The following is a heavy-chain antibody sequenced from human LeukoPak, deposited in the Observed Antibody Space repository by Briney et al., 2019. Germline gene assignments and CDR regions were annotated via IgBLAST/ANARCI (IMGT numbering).Heavy chain of an antibody. CDR2: IIPIFGIV. CDR1: GGTFTSDA. D-gene: IGHD6-13*01. J-gene: IGHJ5*02. Sequence: SVKVSCKASGGTFTSDAISWVRQAPGQGLEWMGRIIPIFGIVNYAQKFQGTVTITADKSTSTAYMELSSLRSEDTAVYYCARDPRQAAAGHNWFDPWGQGTLVTVSS. CDR3: ARDPRQAAAGHNWFDP. V-gene: IGHV1-69*04.